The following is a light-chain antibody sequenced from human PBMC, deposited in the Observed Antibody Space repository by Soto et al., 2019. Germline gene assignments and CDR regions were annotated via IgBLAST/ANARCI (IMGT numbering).Light chain of an antibody. CDR3: QSYDSSLRVV. Sequence: QLVLTQPPSVSGAPGQRVTISCTGSSSNIGAGYDVHWYQQLPGTAPKLLIYGDTNRPSGVPDRFSGSKSGTSASLAITGLQAEDEADYYRQSYDSSLRVVFGGGTKLTVL. J-gene: IGLJ2*01. CDR2: GDT. CDR1: SSNIGAGYD. V-gene: IGLV1-40*01.